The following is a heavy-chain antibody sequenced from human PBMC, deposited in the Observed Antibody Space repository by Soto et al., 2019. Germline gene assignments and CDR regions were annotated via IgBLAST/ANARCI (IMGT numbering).Heavy chain of an antibody. J-gene: IGHJ4*02. D-gene: IGHD3-9*01. Sequence: GGSLRLSCSASGFTFSGYVMNWVRQAPGKGLEWVSAISGSGGSTYYADSVKGRFTISRDNSKNTLYLQMNSLRAEDTAVYYCANFPFDVSLTGYPNFDYWGPGTLVTVSS. CDR2: ISGSGGST. CDR3: ANFPFDVSLTGYPNFDY. CDR1: GFTFSGYV. V-gene: IGHV3-23*01.